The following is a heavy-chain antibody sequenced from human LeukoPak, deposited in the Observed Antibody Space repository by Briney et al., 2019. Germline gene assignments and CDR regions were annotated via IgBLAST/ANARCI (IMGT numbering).Heavy chain of an antibody. Sequence: GESLKISRKGSGYSFTSYWIGWVRQMPGKGLEWMGIIYPGDFDTRYSPSFQGQVTISADKSISTAYLQWSSLKASDTAMYYCARRYCSSTSCYLDYWGQGTLVTVSS. D-gene: IGHD2-2*01. V-gene: IGHV5-51*01. CDR1: GYSFTSYW. J-gene: IGHJ4*02. CDR3: ARRYCSSTSCYLDY. CDR2: IYPGDFDT.